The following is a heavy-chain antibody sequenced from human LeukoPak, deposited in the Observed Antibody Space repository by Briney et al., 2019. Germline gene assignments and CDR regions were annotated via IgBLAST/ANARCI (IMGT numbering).Heavy chain of an antibody. CDR3: ARETGSGGWFDP. CDR2: IYHSGST. V-gene: IGHV4-59*12. D-gene: IGHD3-10*01. CDR1: GGSISSYY. J-gene: IGHJ5*02. Sequence: SETLSLTCTVSGGSISSYYWSWIRQPPGKGLEWIGYIYHSGSTYYNPSLKSRVTISVDRSKNQFSLKLSSVTAADTAVYYCARETGSGGWFDPWGQGTLVTVSS.